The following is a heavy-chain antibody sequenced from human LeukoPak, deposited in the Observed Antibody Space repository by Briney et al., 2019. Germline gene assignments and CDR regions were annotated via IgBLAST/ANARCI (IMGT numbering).Heavy chain of an antibody. Sequence: ASVKVSCKASGYTFTGYYMHWVRQAPGQGLEWMGWINPNSGGTNYAQKFQGRVTMTRDTSIGTAYMELSRLRSDDTAVYYCAREGFYCSSTSCTPFDYRGQGTLVTVSS. CDR1: GYTFTGYY. CDR3: AREGFYCSSTSCTPFDY. J-gene: IGHJ4*02. V-gene: IGHV1-2*02. D-gene: IGHD2-2*01. CDR2: INPNSGGT.